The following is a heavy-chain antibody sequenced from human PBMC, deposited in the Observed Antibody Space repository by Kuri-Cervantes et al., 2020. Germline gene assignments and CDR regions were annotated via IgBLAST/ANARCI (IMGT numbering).Heavy chain of an antibody. CDR3: ARDYKGYSYGFTL. Sequence: GGSLRLSCAASGFTFSDYYMSWIRQAPGKGLEWVSYISSSGSTIYYADSVKGRFTISRDNAKISLYLRMNSLRAEDTAVYYCARDYKGYSYGFTLWGQGNLVTVSS. D-gene: IGHD5-18*01. V-gene: IGHV3-11*01. CDR1: GFTFSDYY. J-gene: IGHJ4*02. CDR2: ISSSGSTI.